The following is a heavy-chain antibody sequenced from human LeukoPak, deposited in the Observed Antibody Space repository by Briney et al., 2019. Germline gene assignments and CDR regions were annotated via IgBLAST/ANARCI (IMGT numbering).Heavy chain of an antibody. CDR3: AIKQLGYSSSWYGHYYYGMDV. V-gene: IGHV1-69*04. D-gene: IGHD6-13*01. J-gene: IGHJ6*02. CDR2: IIPILGIA. CDR1: GGTFSSYA. Sequence: GSSVKVSCKASGGTFSSYAISWVRQAPGQGLEWMGRIIPILGIANYAQKFQGRVTITADKSTSTAYMELSSLRSGDTAVYYCAIKQLGYSSSWYGHYYYGMDVWGQGTTVTASS.